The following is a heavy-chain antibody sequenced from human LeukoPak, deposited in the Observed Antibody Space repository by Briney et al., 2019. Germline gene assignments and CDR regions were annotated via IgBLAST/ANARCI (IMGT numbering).Heavy chain of an antibody. CDR1: GGSISSYY. CDR2: IYYSVST. CDR3: ARDTQSYPY. V-gene: IGHV4-59*01. J-gene: IGHJ4*02. Sequence: PSETLSLTCTVSGGSISSYYWSWIRQPPGKELEWIGYIYYSVSTNYNPSLKSRVTISVDTSKNQFSLKLSSVTAADTAVYYCARDTQSYPYWGQGTLVTVSS.